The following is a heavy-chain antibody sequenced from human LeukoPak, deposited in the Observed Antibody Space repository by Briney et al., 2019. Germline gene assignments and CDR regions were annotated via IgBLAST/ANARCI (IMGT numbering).Heavy chain of an antibody. CDR3: ARGKGLWFGEYYFDY. CDR2: INHSGST. Sequence: PSETLSLTCAVYGGSFSGYYWSWIRQPPGKGLEWIWEINHSGSTNYNPSLKSRVTISVDTSKNQFSLKLSSVTAADTAVYYCARGKGLWFGEYYFDYWGQGTLVTVSS. V-gene: IGHV4-34*01. D-gene: IGHD3-10*01. J-gene: IGHJ4*02. CDR1: GGSFSGYY.